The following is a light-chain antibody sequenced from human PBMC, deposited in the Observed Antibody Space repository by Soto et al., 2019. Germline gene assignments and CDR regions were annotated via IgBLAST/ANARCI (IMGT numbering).Light chain of an antibody. J-gene: IGKJ1*01. CDR3: QQAYSHPT. V-gene: IGKV1-39*01. CDR1: QSISNY. CDR2: GAS. Sequence: DIQMTQSPSSLSASVGERVTITCRASQSISNYLNWYQQKPGKAPKLLISGASSLQSGAPSRFGGSGSGTDFTVTISSLQSEDIANYYCQQAYSHPTFGQGTKVEIK.